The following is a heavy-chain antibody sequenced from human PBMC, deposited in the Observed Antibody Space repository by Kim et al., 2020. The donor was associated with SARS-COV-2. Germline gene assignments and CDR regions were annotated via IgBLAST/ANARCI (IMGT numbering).Heavy chain of an antibody. CDR1: GYTFTSYG. V-gene: IGHV1-18*01. D-gene: IGHD6-19*01. CDR3: ARDRGGWQWLVSGYYYYGMDV. J-gene: IGHJ6*02. Sequence: ASVKVSCKASGYTFTSYGISWVRQAPGQGLEWMGWISAYNGNTNYAQKLQGRVTMTTDTSTSTAYMELRSLRSDDTAVYYCARDRGGWQWLVSGYYYYGMDVWGQGTTVTVSS. CDR2: ISAYNGNT.